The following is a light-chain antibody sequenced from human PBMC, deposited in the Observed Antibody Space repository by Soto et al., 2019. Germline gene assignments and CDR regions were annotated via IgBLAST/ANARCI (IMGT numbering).Light chain of an antibody. J-gene: IGLJ1*01. Sequence: QSVLPQPPSVSAAPGQKVTIPCSGSSSNIGNNYVSWYQQLPGTAPKLLIYDNNKRPSGIPDRFSGSKSGTSATLGITGLQTGDEADYYCGTWDSSLSAVYVFGTGTQLTVL. CDR2: DNN. CDR3: GTWDSSLSAVYV. V-gene: IGLV1-51*01. CDR1: SSNIGNNY.